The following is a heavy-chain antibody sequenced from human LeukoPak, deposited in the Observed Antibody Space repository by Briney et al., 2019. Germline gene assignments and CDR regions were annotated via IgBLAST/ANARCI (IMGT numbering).Heavy chain of an antibody. CDR1: GYTFTSYY. J-gene: IGHJ4*02. CDR2: INPSGGST. Sequence: GASVKVSCKASGYTFTSYYMHWVRQAPGQGLEWMGIINPSGGSTSYAQKFQGRVTMTRDTSTSTVYMELSSLRSEDTAVYYCARVRVIRGYSYGLNYYFDYWGQGTLATVSS. CDR3: ARVRVIRGYSYGLNYYFDY. V-gene: IGHV1-46*01. D-gene: IGHD5-18*01.